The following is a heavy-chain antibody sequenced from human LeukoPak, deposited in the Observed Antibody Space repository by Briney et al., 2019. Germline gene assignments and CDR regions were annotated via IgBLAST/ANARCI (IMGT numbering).Heavy chain of an antibody. Sequence: GGSLRLSCAASGFTFSSYAMHWVRQAPGKGLEWVAVISYDGSNKYYADSVKGRFTISRDNSKNTLYLQMNSLRAEDTAVYYCARHRTHSDSSGNYYLLDSDYWGQGTLVTVSS. V-gene: IGHV3-30-3*01. CDR3: ARHRTHSDSSGNYYLLDSDY. CDR2: ISYDGSNK. CDR1: GFTFSSYA. D-gene: IGHD3-22*01. J-gene: IGHJ4*02.